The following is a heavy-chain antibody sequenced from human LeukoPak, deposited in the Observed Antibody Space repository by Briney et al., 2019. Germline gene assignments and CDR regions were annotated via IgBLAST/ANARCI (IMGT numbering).Heavy chain of an antibody. D-gene: IGHD1-26*01. Sequence: GGSLRLSCAASGFTFSSYWMSWVRQAPGKGLEWVANIKQDGSEKYYVDSVKGRFTISRDNAKNSLYLQMNSLRAEDTAVYYCARDSGKWELLVYYYYMDVWGKGTTVTISS. J-gene: IGHJ6*03. CDR1: GFTFSSYW. CDR2: IKQDGSEK. V-gene: IGHV3-7*01. CDR3: ARDSGKWELLVYYYYMDV.